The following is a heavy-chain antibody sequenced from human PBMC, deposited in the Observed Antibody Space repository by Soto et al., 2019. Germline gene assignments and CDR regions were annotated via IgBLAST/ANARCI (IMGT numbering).Heavy chain of an antibody. CDR1: GGSLSSGGYF. CDR3: ARDIMGTNYYYYGMDV. Sequence: SETLSLTCTVSGGSLSSGGYFWSWIRQHPGKGLEWIGFIYYSGSTYYNPSLKSRVTISVDTSKNQFSLKLSSVTAADTAVYYCARDIMGTNYYYYGMDVWGQGTTVTVSS. CDR2: IYYSGST. D-gene: IGHD2-8*01. J-gene: IGHJ6*02. V-gene: IGHV4-31*03.